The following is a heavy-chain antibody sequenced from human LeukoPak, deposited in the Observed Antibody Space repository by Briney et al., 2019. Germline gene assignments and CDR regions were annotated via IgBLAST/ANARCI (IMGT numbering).Heavy chain of an antibody. D-gene: IGHD3-22*01. CDR3: ARGDYHDRAYNWFDP. CDR1: GFTFSSYA. J-gene: IGHJ5*02. CDR2: ISYDGSNK. Sequence: GGSLRLSCAASGFTFSSYAMLWVRQAPGKGLEWVAVISYDGSNKYYADSVKGRFTISRDNSKNTLYLQMNSLRAEDTAVYYCARGDYHDRAYNWFDPWGQGTLVTVSS. V-gene: IGHV3-30*04.